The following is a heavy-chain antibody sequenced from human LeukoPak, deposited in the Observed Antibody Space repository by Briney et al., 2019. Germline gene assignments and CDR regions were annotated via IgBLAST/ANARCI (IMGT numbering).Heavy chain of an antibody. D-gene: IGHD1-26*01. J-gene: IGHJ4*02. CDR1: GFIFSSYA. V-gene: IGHV3-23*01. Sequence: PGGSLRLLCAASGFIFSSYAMSWVRQAPGKGLGWVSGISGSGGSTYYADSVKGRFTISRDKSKNTLYLQMYSLRAEDTVVYYCAKDSSGSYFDYWGQGTLVTVSP. CDR2: ISGSGGST. CDR3: AKDSSGSYFDY.